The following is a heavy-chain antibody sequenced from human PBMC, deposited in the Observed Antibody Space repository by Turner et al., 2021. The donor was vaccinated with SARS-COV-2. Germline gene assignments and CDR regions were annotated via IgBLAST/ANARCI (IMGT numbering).Heavy chain of an antibody. CDR2: INRNSGGR. J-gene: IGHJ4*02. Sequence: QVQLVQSGAEMKKPWASLKVSCKASGYIFTGYYMHWVRQAPGQGLERRGWINRNSGGRNYAKKFQGRVNRTRDTSISKAYRELSRLRCNDKAVYYCARVPQYYDSSGYYFNFDYWGQGTLVTVSS. CDR1: GYIFTGYY. CDR3: ARVPQYYDSSGYYFNFDY. V-gene: IGHV1-2*02. D-gene: IGHD3-22*01.